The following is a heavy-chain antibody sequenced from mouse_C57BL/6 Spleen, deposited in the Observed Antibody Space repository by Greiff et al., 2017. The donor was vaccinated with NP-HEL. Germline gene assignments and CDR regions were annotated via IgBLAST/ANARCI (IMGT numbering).Heavy chain of an antibody. CDR2: INPSNGGT. CDR3: ARSPYYDGSSYVYFDV. Sequence: QVQLQQPGTELVKPGASVKLSCKASGYTFTSYWMHWVKQRPGQGLEWIGNINPSNGGTNYNEKFKSKATLTVDKSSSTAYMQLSSLTSEDSAVYYCARSPYYDGSSYVYFDVWGTGTTVTVSS. V-gene: IGHV1-53*01. J-gene: IGHJ1*03. CDR1: GYTFTSYW. D-gene: IGHD1-1*01.